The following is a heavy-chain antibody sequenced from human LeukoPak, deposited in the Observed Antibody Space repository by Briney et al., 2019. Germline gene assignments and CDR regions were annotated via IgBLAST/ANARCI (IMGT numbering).Heavy chain of an antibody. CDR1: GGSISSSSYY. CDR3: ARGRSHSSTSSGLYFDY. CDR2: IYYSGST. V-gene: IGHV4-39*07. D-gene: IGHD2-2*01. Sequence: SETLSLTCTVSGGSISSSSYYWGWIRQPPGKGLEWIGSIYYSGSTYYNPSLKSRVTISVDTSKNQFSLKLSSVTAADTAVYYCARGRSHSSTSSGLYFDYWGQGTLVTVSS. J-gene: IGHJ4*02.